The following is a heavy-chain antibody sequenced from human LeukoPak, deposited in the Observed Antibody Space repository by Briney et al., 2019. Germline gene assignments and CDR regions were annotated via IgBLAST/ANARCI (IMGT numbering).Heavy chain of an antibody. J-gene: IGHJ2*01. V-gene: IGHV4-61*02. CDR1: GGSISSGSYY. Sequence: PSQTLSLTCTVSGGSISSGSYYWSWIRQPAGKGLEWIGRIYTSGSTNYNPSLKSRVTISVDTSKNQFSLKLSSVTAADTAVYYFGRGPVFWGDWYFDLWGRGTLVTVSS. D-gene: IGHD3-16*01. CDR2: IYTSGST. CDR3: GRGPVFWGDWYFDL.